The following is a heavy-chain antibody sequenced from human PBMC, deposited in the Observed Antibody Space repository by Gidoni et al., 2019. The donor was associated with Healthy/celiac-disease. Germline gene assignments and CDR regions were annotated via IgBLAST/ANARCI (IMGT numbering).Heavy chain of an antibody. V-gene: IGHV1-8*01. CDR3: ASGGSGSGKESSY. Sequence: QVQLVQSGAEVKKPGASVKVSCKASGYTFTSYAIHWVRQATGQGHEWMGWMNPNRGNTGYAQKFQGRVTMTRNTSISTAYMELSSLRSEDTAVYYCASGGSGSGKESSYWGQGTLVTVSS. CDR1: GYTFTSYA. D-gene: IGHD3-10*01. CDR2: MNPNRGNT. J-gene: IGHJ4*02.